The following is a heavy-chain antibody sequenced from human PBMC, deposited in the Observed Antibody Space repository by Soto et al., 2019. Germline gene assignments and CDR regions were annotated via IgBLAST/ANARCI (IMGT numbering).Heavy chain of an antibody. Sequence: QLQLQESGSGLVKPSQTLSLTCAVSGGSISSGGYSWSWIRQPPGKGLEWIGYIYHSGSTYYNPSVKRRVTISVDRSKNQFSLKLSSVTAADTAVYYCAKSPTTVTSYDYWGQGTLVTVSS. CDR3: AKSPTTVTSYDY. J-gene: IGHJ4*02. V-gene: IGHV4-30-2*01. D-gene: IGHD4-17*01. CDR2: IYHSGST. CDR1: GGSISSGGYS.